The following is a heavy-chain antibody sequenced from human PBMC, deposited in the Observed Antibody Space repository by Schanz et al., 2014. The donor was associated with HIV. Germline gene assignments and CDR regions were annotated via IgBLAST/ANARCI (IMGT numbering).Heavy chain of an antibody. CDR2: ISVTGYNT. CDR1: GFTFNNYA. Sequence: EVQLLDSGGGLVQPGGSLRLSCVASGFTFNNYAMTWVRQAPGKGLEWVSSISVTGYNTYYADSVKGRFTISRDTSKKTLYLQMNSLRADDTAVYFCAIRTPMVTFGAFDIWGRGTWVTVSS. J-gene: IGHJ3*02. CDR3: AIRTPMVTFGAFDI. V-gene: IGHV3-23*01. D-gene: IGHD5-18*01.